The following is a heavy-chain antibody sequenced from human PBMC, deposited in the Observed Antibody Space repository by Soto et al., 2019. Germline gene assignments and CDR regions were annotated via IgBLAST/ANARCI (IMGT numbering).Heavy chain of an antibody. CDR2: ISYDGSNK. CDR3: AKDGNPGIAASPSDY. CDR1: GFTFSSYG. Sequence: PGGSLRLSCAASGFTFSSYGMHWVRQAPGKGLEWVAVISYDGSNKYYADSVKGRFTISRDNSKNTLYLQMNSLRAEDTAVYYCAKDGNPGIAASPSDYWGQGTLVTVSS. J-gene: IGHJ4*02. V-gene: IGHV3-30*18. D-gene: IGHD6-13*01.